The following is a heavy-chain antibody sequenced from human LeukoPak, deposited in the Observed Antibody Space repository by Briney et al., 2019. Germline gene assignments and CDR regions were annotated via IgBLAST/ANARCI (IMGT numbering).Heavy chain of an antibody. V-gene: IGHV3-30*18. CDR1: GFTFSSYG. D-gene: IGHD2-8*01. J-gene: IGHJ4*02. Sequence: GGSLRLSCAASGFTFSSYGMHWVRQAPGKGLEWVAVISYDGSNKYYADSVKGRFTISRDNSKNTLYLQMNSLRAEDTAVYYCAKDLFAEDIVLMVYAIQAVFDYWGQGTLVTVSS. CDR2: ISYDGSNK. CDR3: AKDLFAEDIVLMVYAIQAVFDY.